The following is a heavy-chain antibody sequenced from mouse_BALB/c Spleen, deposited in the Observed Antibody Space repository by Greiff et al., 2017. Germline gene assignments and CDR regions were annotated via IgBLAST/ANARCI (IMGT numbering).Heavy chain of an antibody. Sequence: EVMLVESGGGLVKLGGSLKLSCAASGFTFSSYYMSWVRQTPEKRLELVAAINSNGGSTYYPDTVKGRFTISRDNAKNTLYLQMSSLKSEDTALYYCARRDYYGSSLYWYFDVWGAGTTVTVSS. CDR2: INSNGGST. J-gene: IGHJ1*01. CDR3: ARRDYYGSSLYWYFDV. D-gene: IGHD1-1*01. V-gene: IGHV5-6-2*01. CDR1: GFTFSSYY.